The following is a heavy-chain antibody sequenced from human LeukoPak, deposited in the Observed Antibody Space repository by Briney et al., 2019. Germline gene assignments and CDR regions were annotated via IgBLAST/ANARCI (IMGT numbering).Heavy chain of an antibody. D-gene: IGHD6-19*01. CDR1: GFTFSKYW. V-gene: IGHV3-74*01. CDR2: INTDGTVA. J-gene: IGHJ4*02. Sequence: GGSLRLSCAASGFTFSKYWMLWVRQAPGKGLESVSRINTDGTVATYADSVKGRFTVSGDNADNTMFLQMNSVRDEDTAVYYCATKQWLAPPPDSWGQGTPVTVSS. CDR3: ATKQWLAPPPDS.